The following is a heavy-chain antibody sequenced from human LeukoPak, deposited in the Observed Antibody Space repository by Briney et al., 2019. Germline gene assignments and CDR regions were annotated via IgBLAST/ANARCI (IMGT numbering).Heavy chain of an antibody. CDR1: GYTFTSYG. CDR2: ISAYNGNT. D-gene: IGHD1-26*01. Sequence: ASVKVSCKASGYTFTSYGISWVRQAPGQGLEWMGWISAYNGNTNYAQKLQGRVTMTTDTSTSTAYMELRSLRSDDTAVYYCARSGGKRIVGATMDYWGQGTLVTVSS. J-gene: IGHJ4*02. V-gene: IGHV1-18*01. CDR3: ARSGGKRIVGATMDY.